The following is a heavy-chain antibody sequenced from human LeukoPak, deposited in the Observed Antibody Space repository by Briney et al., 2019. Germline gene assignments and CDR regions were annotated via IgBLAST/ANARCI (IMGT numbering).Heavy chain of an antibody. D-gene: IGHD3-9*01. CDR1: GGSFSDYY. V-gene: IGHV4-34*01. Sequence: SETLSLTCAVYGGSFSDYYWSWIRQPPGKGLEWIGEINHSGSTNYNPSLKSRVTISVDTSKNQFSLKLSSVTAADTAVYYCARVVFSLGFYYYYYMDVWGKGTTVTVSS. CDR2: INHSGST. J-gene: IGHJ6*03. CDR3: ARVVFSLGFYYYYYMDV.